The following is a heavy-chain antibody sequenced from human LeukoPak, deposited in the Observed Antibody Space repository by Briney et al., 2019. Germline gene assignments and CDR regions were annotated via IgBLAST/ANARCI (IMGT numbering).Heavy chain of an antibody. Sequence: GGSLRLSCAASGFTFSNYNMNWVRQAPGKGLEWLSYIAASSSIIYYADSVKGRFAISRDNAKNSLFLLMNSLRAEDTAVYYCARMYYYFDAFDIWGQGTMVTVSS. J-gene: IGHJ3*02. CDR1: GFTFSNYN. V-gene: IGHV3-48*04. CDR2: IAASSSII. CDR3: ARMYYYFDAFDI. D-gene: IGHD3-10*01.